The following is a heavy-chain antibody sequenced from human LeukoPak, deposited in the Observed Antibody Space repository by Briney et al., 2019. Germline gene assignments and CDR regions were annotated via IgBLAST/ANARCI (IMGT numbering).Heavy chain of an antibody. Sequence: SETLSLTCTASGGSVSSGSYYWSWIRQPPGKGPEWIGYIYYSGSTNYNPSLKSRVTISVDTSKNQFSLKLSSVTAADTAVYYCARDSDYGSGIDYWGQGTLVTVSS. CDR3: ARDSDYGSGIDY. J-gene: IGHJ4*02. CDR1: GGSVSSGSYY. V-gene: IGHV4-61*01. CDR2: IYYSGST. D-gene: IGHD3-10*01.